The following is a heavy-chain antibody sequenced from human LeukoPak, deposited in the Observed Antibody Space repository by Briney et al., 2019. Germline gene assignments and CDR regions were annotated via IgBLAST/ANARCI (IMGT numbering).Heavy chain of an antibody. CDR3: VSTNLYYGSGTYYYYYYMDV. D-gene: IGHD3-10*01. J-gene: IGHJ6*03. V-gene: IGHV4-59*08. CDR1: GGSISSYY. CDR2: IYYSGST. Sequence: SETLSLTCTVSGGSISSYYWSWIRQPPGKGLEWIGYIYYSGSTNYNPSLKSRATISVDTSKNQFSLKLSSVTAEATAVDYCVSTNLYYGSGTYYYYYYMDVWGKGTTVTVSS.